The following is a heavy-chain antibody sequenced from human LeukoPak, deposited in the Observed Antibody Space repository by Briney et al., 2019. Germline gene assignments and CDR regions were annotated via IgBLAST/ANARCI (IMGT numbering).Heavy chain of an antibody. Sequence: GGSLRLSCAASGFTFSNSAMTWVGQSPGERREWGSYISASGDTTHYADSVKGRFTISRDNSKHTLYLQMSSLRAEDTGVYYCANNDKGQWDPSYWFDTWGQGTLVTVSS. CDR2: ISASGDTT. CDR3: ANNDKGQWDPSYWFDT. CDR1: GFTFSNSA. J-gene: IGHJ5*02. D-gene: IGHD1-26*01. V-gene: IGHV3-23*01.